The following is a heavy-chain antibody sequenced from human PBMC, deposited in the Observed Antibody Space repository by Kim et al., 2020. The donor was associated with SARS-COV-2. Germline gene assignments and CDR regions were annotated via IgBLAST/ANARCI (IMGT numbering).Heavy chain of an antibody. D-gene: IGHD5-12*01. CDR3: ARDRWGRDGYNLVSLDY. Sequence: VKGRFNISRDNSKNTLYLQMNSLRAEDTAVYYCARDRWGRDGYNLVSLDYWGQGTLVTVSS. J-gene: IGHJ4*02. V-gene: IGHV3-30*07.